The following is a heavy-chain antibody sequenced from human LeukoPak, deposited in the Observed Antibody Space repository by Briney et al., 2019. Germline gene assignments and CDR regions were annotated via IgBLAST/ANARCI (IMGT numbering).Heavy chain of an antibody. V-gene: IGHV3-30*04. J-gene: IGHJ5*02. CDR1: GFSFSSYA. Sequence: GGSLRQSCVATGFSFSSYAMHWVRQPPGKGLEWVAIISYDGSNKSYRDSVKGRFTISRDDSKNTLYLRMNSLRPEDTAVYYCARDPLRWLQLGGNWFDRWGQGTLVTVSS. CDR2: ISYDGSNK. D-gene: IGHD5-24*01. CDR3: ARDPLRWLQLGGNWFDR.